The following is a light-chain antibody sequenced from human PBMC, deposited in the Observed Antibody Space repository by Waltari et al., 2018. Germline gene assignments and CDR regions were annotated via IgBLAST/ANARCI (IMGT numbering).Light chain of an antibody. V-gene: IGLV3-1*01. Sequence: SYELTQPTSVSVSPGQTASIPCSGDKLGDKYASWYQKKPGQSPVLVIYQDEKRPSVIPERFSGSNSGDTATLTIGGTQATDEADYFCQAWDNSTVVFGGGTKLTVL. CDR1: KLGDKY. CDR3: QAWDNSTVV. CDR2: QDE. J-gene: IGLJ2*01.